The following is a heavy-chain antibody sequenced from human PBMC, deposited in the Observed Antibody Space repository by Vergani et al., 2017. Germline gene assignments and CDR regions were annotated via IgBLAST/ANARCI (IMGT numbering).Heavy chain of an antibody. CDR3: ARGRYYYDSSCYYSLYFQH. D-gene: IGHD3-22*01. CDR2: IYHSGST. Sequence: QVQLQESGPGLVKPSGTLSLTCAVSGGSISSSNWWSWVRQPPGKGLEWIGEIYHSGSTNYNPSLKSRVTISVDKSKNQFSRKLSSVAAADTAVYYCARGRYYYDSSCYYSLYFQHWGQGTLVTVAS. CDR1: GGSISSSNW. V-gene: IGHV4-4*02. J-gene: IGHJ1*01.